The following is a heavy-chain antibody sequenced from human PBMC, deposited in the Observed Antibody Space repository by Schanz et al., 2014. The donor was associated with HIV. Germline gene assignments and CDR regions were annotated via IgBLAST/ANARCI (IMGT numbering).Heavy chain of an antibody. CDR3: VVGHNHDF. V-gene: IGHV4-59*01. CDR2: MYYGSGT. J-gene: IGHJ4*02. CDR1: GASISGYY. Sequence: QVQLQESGPGLVKPSETLSLTCNVSGASISGYYCTWIRQPPGKGLEWIGYMYYGSGTNYNPTLKNRVTIXXDTSKNQFSLKLTSLTAADTAVYYCVVGHNHDFWGQGTLVAVSS. D-gene: IGHD1-1*01.